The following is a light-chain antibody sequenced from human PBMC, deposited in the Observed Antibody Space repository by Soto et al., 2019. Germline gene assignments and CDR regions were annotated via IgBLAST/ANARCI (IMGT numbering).Light chain of an antibody. J-gene: IGKJ1*01. Sequence: DIQMTQSPSTLSASVGDRVSINFRASQSISAWLAWYQQKPGKAPRLLIYKASTLEIGVPSRFSGSGSGTEFTLSISSLQPDDVAIYYCQQYNSYSRTFGQGTKVDIK. V-gene: IGKV1-5*03. CDR2: KAS. CDR3: QQYNSYSRT. CDR1: QSISAW.